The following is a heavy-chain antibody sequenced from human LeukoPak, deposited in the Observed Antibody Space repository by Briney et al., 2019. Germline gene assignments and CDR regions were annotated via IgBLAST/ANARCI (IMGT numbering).Heavy chain of an antibody. CDR1: GFTFSSYS. CDR3: ARDPFCSSTSCYH. V-gene: IGHV3-7*01. D-gene: IGHD2-2*01. Sequence: PGGSLRLSCAASGFTFSSYSMNWVRQAPGRGLEWVANIKQDGSEKYYVDSVKGRFTISRDNAKNSLYLQMNSLRAEDTAVYYCARDPFCSSTSCYHWGQGTLVTVSS. CDR2: IKQDGSEK. J-gene: IGHJ4*02.